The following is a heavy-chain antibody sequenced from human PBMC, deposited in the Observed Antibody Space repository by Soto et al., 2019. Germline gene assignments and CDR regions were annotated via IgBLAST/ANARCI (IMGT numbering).Heavy chain of an antibody. CDR3: AKDPGYGSGSITHFDY. V-gene: IGHV3-23*01. J-gene: IGHJ4*02. CDR1: GFTFSSYA. D-gene: IGHD3-10*01. CDR2: ISGSGGST. Sequence: EVQLLESGGGLVQPGGSLRLSCAASGFTFSSYAMSWVRQAPGKGLEWVSAISGSGGSTYYADSVKGRFTISRDNSKNTLYLQMNSLRAEDTAVYYCAKDPGYGSGSITHFDYWGQGTLVTVSS.